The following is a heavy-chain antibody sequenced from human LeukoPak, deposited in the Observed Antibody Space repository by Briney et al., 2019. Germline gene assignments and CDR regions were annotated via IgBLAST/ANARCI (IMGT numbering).Heavy chain of an antibody. V-gene: IGHV4-39*07. CDR2: IYYSGST. Sequence: SETLSLTCAVYGGSFSSYYWGWIRQPPGKGLEWIGSIYYSGSTYYNPSLKSRVTISVDTSKNQFSLKLSSVTAADTAVYYCARGTNNWGLDYWGQGTLVTVSS. CDR3: ARGTNNWGLDY. J-gene: IGHJ4*02. D-gene: IGHD7-27*01. CDR1: GGSFSSYY.